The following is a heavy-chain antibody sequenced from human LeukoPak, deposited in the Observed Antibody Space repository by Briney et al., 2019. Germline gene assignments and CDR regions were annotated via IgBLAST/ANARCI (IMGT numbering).Heavy chain of an antibody. Sequence: GGSLRLSCAASGFTFSSYWMSWVRQAPGKGLEWVANIRQDGSEKYYVDSVKGRFTISRDNAKNSLYLQMNSLRAEDTAVYYCARDKVVGTTYFDYWGQGTLVTVSS. CDR1: GFTFSSYW. J-gene: IGHJ4*02. D-gene: IGHD1-26*01. CDR2: IRQDGSEK. V-gene: IGHV3-7*01. CDR3: ARDKVVGTTYFDY.